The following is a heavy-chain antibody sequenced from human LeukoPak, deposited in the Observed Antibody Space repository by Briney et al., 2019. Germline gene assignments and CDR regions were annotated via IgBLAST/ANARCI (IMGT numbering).Heavy chain of an antibody. J-gene: IGHJ4*02. V-gene: IGHV4-38-2*01. CDR1: GYSISSGYY. CDR3: ARPLGYCSSTSCYTYFDY. CDR2: IYHSGST. Sequence: PSETLSLTCAVSGYSISSGYYWGWIRQPPGKGLERIGSIYHSGSTYYNPSLKSRVTISVDTSKNQFSLKLSSVTAADTAVYYCARPLGYCSSTSCYTYFDYWGQGTLVTVSS. D-gene: IGHD2-2*02.